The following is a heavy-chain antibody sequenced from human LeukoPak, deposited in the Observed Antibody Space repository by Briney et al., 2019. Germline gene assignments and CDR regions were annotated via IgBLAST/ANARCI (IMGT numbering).Heavy chain of an antibody. V-gene: IGHV3-23*01. CDR3: AKDLVAFDI. Sequence: GGSLRLSCADSGFTFSSYAMSWVRQAPGKGLEWVSVVSGSGSSTYYADSVKGRFTISRDNSRNTLYLQMNSLRAEDTAVYYCAKDLVAFDIWGQGTMVTASS. J-gene: IGHJ3*02. CDR1: GFTFSSYA. CDR2: VSGSGSST.